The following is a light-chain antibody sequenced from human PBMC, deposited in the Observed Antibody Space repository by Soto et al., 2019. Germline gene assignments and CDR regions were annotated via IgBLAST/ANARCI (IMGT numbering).Light chain of an antibody. V-gene: IGKV3-20*01. CDR1: QSVSSSY. CDR2: GAS. Sequence: EIVLTQSPGTLSLSPGERATLSCRASQSVSSSYLAWYQQKPGQAPRLLIYGASSRATGTPDRFSGSGSGTDFTLTISRLEPEDFAVYYCQQYGSSTSVGQGTKVDIK. CDR3: QQYGSSTS. J-gene: IGKJ1*01.